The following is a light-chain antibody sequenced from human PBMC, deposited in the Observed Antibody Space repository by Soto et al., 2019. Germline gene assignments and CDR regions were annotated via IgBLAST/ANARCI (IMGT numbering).Light chain of an antibody. Sequence: QSALTQPPSASGSPGQSVTISCTGTSSDVGGYNYVSWYQQHPGKAPKLMIYEVSKRPSGVPDRFSGSKSGNTASLTVSGLQAEDESDYYCSSYACGNNLCVFGPGTKVTVL. CDR2: EVS. CDR1: SSDVGGYNY. V-gene: IGLV2-8*01. CDR3: SSYACGNNLCV. J-gene: IGLJ1*01.